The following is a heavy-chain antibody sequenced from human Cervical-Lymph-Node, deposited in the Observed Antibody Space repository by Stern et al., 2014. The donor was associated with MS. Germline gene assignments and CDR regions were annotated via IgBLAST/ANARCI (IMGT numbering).Heavy chain of an antibody. D-gene: IGHD3-3*01. V-gene: IGHV3-23*04. CDR2: ISGNGGST. CDR1: GVTLNSYA. CDR3: AKGDNVFWRGNEPRSLDY. J-gene: IGHJ4*02. Sequence: EVQLVESGGGLVQPGGSLRLSCAASGVTLNSYAMTWVRQAPGKGLEWVATISGNGGSTYYADSVKGRFTISRDNSKNTLSLEMKSLRAEDTAVYYCAKGDNVFWRGNEPRSLDYWGQGTLVTVSS.